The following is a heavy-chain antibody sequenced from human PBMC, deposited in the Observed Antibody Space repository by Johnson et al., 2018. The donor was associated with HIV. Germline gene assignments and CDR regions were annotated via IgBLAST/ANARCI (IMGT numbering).Heavy chain of an antibody. CDR2: ISYDGSNK. Sequence: QVQLVESGGGVVQPGRSLRLSCAASGFSFSSYDMHWVRQAPGKGLEWVAVISYDGSNKYSADSVKGRFTISRDNSKNTLYLQMNSLRAEDTAVYYCAKLPVLYGDFDDAFNIGGQGTMVTVSS. CDR3: AKLPVLYGDFDDAFNI. J-gene: IGHJ3*02. CDR1: GFSFSSYD. D-gene: IGHD4-17*01. V-gene: IGHV3-30*18.